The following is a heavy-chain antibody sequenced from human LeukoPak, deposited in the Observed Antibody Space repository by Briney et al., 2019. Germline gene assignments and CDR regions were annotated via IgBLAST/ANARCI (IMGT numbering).Heavy chain of an antibody. D-gene: IGHD6-13*01. J-gene: IGHJ4*02. V-gene: IGHV3-23*01. CDR3: AKGGSSSWDYFDS. CDR1: GFTFSTYG. CDR2: ISSSGDST. Sequence: GGSLRLSCAVSGFTFSTYGMNWVRQAPGKGLEWVSSISSSGDSTWYADSVKGRFTISRDNSKNTLYLQMNSLRAEDTAVYYCAKGGSSSWDYFDSWGQGTLVTVSP.